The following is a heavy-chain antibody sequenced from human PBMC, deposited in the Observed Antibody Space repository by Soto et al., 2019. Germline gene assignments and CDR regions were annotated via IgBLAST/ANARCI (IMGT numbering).Heavy chain of an antibody. CDR1: GFTFDRHA. J-gene: IGHJ3*01. CDR3: AKDILLGNSGSYPDALDA. CDR2: ISWNNGNI. D-gene: IGHD1-26*01. Sequence: EVQLVESGGGLAQPGTSLRLSCAASGFTFDRHAMHWVRQAPGKGLEWVSGISWNNGNIAYAAPVKGRFTISRDNAKNSLYLQMERLRTEDTALYYCAKDILLGNSGSYPDALDAWGQGIMVTVSP. V-gene: IGHV3-9*01.